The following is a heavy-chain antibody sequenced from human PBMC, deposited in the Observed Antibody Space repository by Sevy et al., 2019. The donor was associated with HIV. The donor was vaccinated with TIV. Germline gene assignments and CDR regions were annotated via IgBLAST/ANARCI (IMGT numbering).Heavy chain of an antibody. CDR1: GFTFGDYA. V-gene: IGHV3-49*04. D-gene: IGHD6-13*01. Sequence: GGSLRLSCTGSGFTFGDYAVSWVRQAPGKGLEWVGLIRSKIFGGTTEFAASVKGRFTISRDDSKSIAYLEMNSLKSEDTAVYYCTRDQWQQVVRPHCDYWGQGTLLTVSS. CDR3: TRDQWQQVVRPHCDY. CDR2: IRSKIFGGTT. J-gene: IGHJ4*02.